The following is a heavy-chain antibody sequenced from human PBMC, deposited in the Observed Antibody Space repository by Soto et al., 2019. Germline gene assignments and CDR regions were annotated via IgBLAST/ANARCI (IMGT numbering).Heavy chain of an antibody. CDR2: IYYSGST. CDR3: ARHLYYDSSGYYPYFDY. Sequence: SETLSLTCTVSGGSISSSSYYWGWIRQPPGKGLEWIGSIYYSGSTYYNPSLKSRVTISVDTSKNQFSLKLSSVTAADTAVYYCARHLYYDSSGYYPYFDYWGQGTLVTVSS. D-gene: IGHD3-22*01. V-gene: IGHV4-39*01. CDR1: GGSISSSSYY. J-gene: IGHJ4*02.